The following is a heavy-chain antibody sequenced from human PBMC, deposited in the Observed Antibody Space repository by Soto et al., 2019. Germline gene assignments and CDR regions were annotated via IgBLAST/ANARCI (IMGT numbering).Heavy chain of an antibody. D-gene: IGHD1-26*01. J-gene: IGHJ6*02. Sequence: QVQLVQSGAEVKRPGSSVRVSCKVSGDIFSSHAISWVRQAPGQGLEWMGGTIPISGTVDYAQKFQGRVKIIADQFTNTAYMGVSRLRSEDKAVLYCAGDVVGGSSAYYYRMDFWGQGTSVTVSS. CDR3: AGDVVGGSSAYYYRMDF. CDR1: GDIFSSHA. CDR2: TIPISGTV. V-gene: IGHV1-69*01.